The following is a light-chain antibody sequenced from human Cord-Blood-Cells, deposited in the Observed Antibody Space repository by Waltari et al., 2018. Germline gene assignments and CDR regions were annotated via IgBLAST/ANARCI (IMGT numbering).Light chain of an antibody. Sequence: QSALTPPRSVSGSPGQSVPISCTGTSSDVGGYNYVSWYQQHPGKAPKLMIYDVSERPSGVPERFSGSKSGNTASLTISGLQAEDEADYYCCSYAGSYTWVFGGGTKLTVL. CDR3: CSYAGSYTWV. V-gene: IGLV2-11*01. CDR2: DVS. J-gene: IGLJ3*02. CDR1: SSDVGGYNY.